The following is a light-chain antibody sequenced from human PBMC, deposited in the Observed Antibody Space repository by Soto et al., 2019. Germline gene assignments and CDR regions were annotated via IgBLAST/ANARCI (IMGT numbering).Light chain of an antibody. CDR3: CSFAGSSTWV. J-gene: IGLJ3*02. CDR2: EGS. CDR1: SSDVGSYNL. Sequence: QFALTQPASVSGSPGQSITISCTGTSSDVGSYNLVSWYQQHPGKAPKLMIYEGSKRPSGVSNHFSGSKSGNTASLTIAGLQAEDDAGCSCCSFAGSSTWVFGGGTKLTVL. V-gene: IGLV2-23*01.